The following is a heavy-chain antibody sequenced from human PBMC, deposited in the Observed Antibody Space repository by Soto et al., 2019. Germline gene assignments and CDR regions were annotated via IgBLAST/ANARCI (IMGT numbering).Heavy chain of an antibody. CDR1: GYSFTSYW. V-gene: IGHV5-51*01. Sequence: PGESLKISCKGSGYSFTSYWIGWVRQMPGKGLEWMGIIYPGDSDTRYSPSFQGQVTISADKSISTAYLQWSSLKASDTAMSYCGRSKARDSSGYYCRYGMDVWGEGTTVTVSS. CDR2: IYPGDSDT. CDR3: GRSKARDSSGYYCRYGMDV. D-gene: IGHD3-22*01. J-gene: IGHJ6*04.